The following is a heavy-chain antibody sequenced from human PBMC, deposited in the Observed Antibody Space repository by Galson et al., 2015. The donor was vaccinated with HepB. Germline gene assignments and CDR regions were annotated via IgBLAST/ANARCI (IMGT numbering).Heavy chain of an antibody. J-gene: IGHJ4*02. CDR3: ARNYGSGSYTTLDY. CDR2: IDWDDDK. V-gene: IGHV2-70*11. CDR1: GFSLSTSGMC. Sequence: PALVKPTQTLTLTCTFSGFSLSTSGMCVSWIRQPPGKALEWLARIDWDDDKYYSTSLKTRLTISKDTSKNQVVLTMTNMDPVDTATYYCARNYGSGSYTTLDYWGQGTLVTVSS. D-gene: IGHD3-10*01.